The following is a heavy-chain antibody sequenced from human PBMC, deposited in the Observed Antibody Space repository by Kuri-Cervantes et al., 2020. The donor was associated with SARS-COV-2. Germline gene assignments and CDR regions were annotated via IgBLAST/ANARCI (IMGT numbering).Heavy chain of an antibody. V-gene: IGHV4-61*01. CDR1: GGSVSSGSYY. D-gene: IGHD3-10*01. CDR3: ARSWLGYYYGMDV. J-gene: IGHJ6*02. Sequence: SETLSLTCTVSGGSVSSGSYYWSWIRQPPGKGLEWIGYIYYSGSTNYNPSLKSRVTISVDTSKNQFSLKLSSVTAADTAVYYCARSWLGYYYGMDVWGQGTTVTVSS. CDR2: IYYSGST.